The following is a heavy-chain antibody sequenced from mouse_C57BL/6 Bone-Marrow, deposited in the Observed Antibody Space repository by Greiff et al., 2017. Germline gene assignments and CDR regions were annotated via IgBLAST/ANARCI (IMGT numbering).Heavy chain of an antibody. Sequence: QVQLQQSGAELAKPGASVKLSCKASGYTFTSYWMHWVKQRPGQGLEWIGYINPSSGYTKYNQKFKVKATLTADKSSSTAYMQLSSLTYEDSAVYYCARGGWPWYFDVWGTGTTVTVSA. V-gene: IGHV1-7*01. CDR2: INPSSGYT. CDR3: ARGGWPWYFDV. J-gene: IGHJ1*03. D-gene: IGHD1-1*02. CDR1: GYTFTSYW.